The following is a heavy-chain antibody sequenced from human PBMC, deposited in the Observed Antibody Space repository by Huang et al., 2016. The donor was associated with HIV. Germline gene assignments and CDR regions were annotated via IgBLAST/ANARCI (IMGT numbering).Heavy chain of an antibody. D-gene: IGHD6-25*01. V-gene: IGHV3-15*01. J-gene: IGHJ4*02. Sequence: EVQLVESGGGLVKPGGSLRLSCADSGFTFKDAWMSWVRPTAGTGLEWVALIKTKDDGGTTDYAAPVKCIFSMSRDDSKNTFYLQMNSLKSDDTAVYYCTTWARTSAGGNWGQGTLVSVSS. CDR3: TTWARTSAGGN. CDR2: IKTKDDGGTT. CDR1: GFTFKDAW.